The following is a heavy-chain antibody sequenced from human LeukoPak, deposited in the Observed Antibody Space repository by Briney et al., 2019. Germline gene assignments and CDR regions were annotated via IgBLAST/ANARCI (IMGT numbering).Heavy chain of an antibody. V-gene: IGHV3-9*01. Sequence: GGSLRLSCAASGFTFDDYAMHWVRQAPGKGLEWVSGISWNSGSIGYADSVKGRFTISRDNAKNSLYLQMNSLRAEDTAVYYCARGEDYYYGSGSSDYWGQGTLVTVSS. CDR1: GFTFDDYA. CDR2: ISWNSGSI. CDR3: ARGEDYYYGSGSSDY. J-gene: IGHJ4*02. D-gene: IGHD3-10*01.